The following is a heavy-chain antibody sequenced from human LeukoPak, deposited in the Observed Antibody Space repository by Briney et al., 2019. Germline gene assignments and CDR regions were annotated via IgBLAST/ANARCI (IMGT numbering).Heavy chain of an antibody. CDR1: GFTFSSYG. J-gene: IGHJ5*02. CDR2: ISYGGSNK. CDR3: AKDHSSSWSNWFGP. Sequence: GGTLTLSCAVSGFTFSSYGMHWVRQAPGKGLEWVADISYGGSNKYYADFVKGRITISRDNSKNTLYLQMNTLRAEDSAVYYCAKDHSSSWSNWFGPWGQGTLVTVSS. D-gene: IGHD6-13*01. V-gene: IGHV3-30*18.